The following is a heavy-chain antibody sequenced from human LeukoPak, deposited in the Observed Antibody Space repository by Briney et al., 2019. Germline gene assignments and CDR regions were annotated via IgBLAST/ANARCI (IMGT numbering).Heavy chain of an antibody. CDR1: GYTFTSYY. CDR2: INPSGGST. J-gene: IGHJ1*01. CDR3: ARDQRAVLRYFDWLLYKGEYFQH. D-gene: IGHD3-9*01. V-gene: IGHV1-46*01. Sequence: ASVKVSCKAPGYTFTSYYMHWVRQAPGQGLEWMGIINPSGGSTSYAQKFQGRVTMTRDTSTSTVDMELSSLRSEDTAVYYCARDQRAVLRYFDWLLYKGEYFQHWGQGTLVTVSS.